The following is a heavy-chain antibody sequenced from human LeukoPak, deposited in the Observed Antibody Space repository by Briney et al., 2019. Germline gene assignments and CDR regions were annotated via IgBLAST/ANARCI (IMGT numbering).Heavy chain of an antibody. CDR3: ARYRGASGYHFDY. CDR2: IYRSGST. Sequence: PSGTLSLTCAVSGGSISSSNWWSWVRQPPGKGLEWIGEIYRSGSTNYNPSLKSRVTISVDKSKNQFSLKLSSVTAADTAMYYCARYRGASGYHFDYWGRGTLVSVSS. J-gene: IGHJ4*02. D-gene: IGHD5-12*01. V-gene: IGHV4-4*02. CDR1: GGSISSSNW.